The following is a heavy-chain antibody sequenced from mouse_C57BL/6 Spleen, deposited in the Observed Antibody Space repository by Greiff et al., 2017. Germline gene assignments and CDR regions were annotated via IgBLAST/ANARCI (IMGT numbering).Heavy chain of an antibody. CDR3: ARWGYYGSSAY. CDR1: GYTFTDYY. D-gene: IGHD1-1*01. J-gene: IGHJ2*01. Sequence: EVQLQQSGPELVKPGASVTISCKASGYTFTDYYLNWVKQSPGTSLEWIGDINPNNGGTSYNQKFKGKTTLTVDKSSSTACMELRSLTSEDSAVYYCARWGYYGSSAYWGQGTTLTVSS. V-gene: IGHV1-26*01. CDR2: INPNNGGT.